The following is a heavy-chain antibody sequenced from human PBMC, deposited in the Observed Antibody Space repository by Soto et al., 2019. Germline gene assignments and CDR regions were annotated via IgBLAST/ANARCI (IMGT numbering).Heavy chain of an antibody. CDR3: ARGDCSSTSCLWSWFDP. V-gene: IGHV1-69*06. Sequence: GASLNVSYKASGGTFSRYAISWVRQAPGQGVEWMGWIIPIFGTANYTQKFQSRVTSTAEKSTRTAYMELSSMRSEDTAVYYCARGDCSSTSCLWSWFDPWGQGNLVTVSS. D-gene: IGHD2-2*01. CDR2: IIPIFGTA. CDR1: GGTFSRYA. J-gene: IGHJ5*02.